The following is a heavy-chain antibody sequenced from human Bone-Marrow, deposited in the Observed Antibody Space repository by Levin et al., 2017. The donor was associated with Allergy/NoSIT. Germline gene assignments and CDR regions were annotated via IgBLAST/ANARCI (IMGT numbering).Heavy chain of an antibody. V-gene: IGHV3-48*03. CDR3: ARGRAFLDY. CDR1: GFTFSNSE. D-gene: IGHD2-21*01. CDR2: ISSSGTTR. J-gene: IGHJ4*02. Sequence: PGGSLRLSCAASGFTFSNSEMNWVRQAPGKGLEWVSYISSSGTTRYYADSVRGRSTTSRDNGKNSLYLQINSLRAEDTGVYYCARGRAFLDYWGQGTLVSVSS.